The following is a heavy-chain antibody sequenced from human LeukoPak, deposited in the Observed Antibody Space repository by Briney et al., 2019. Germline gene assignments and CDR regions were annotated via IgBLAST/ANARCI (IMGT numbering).Heavy chain of an antibody. J-gene: IGHJ2*01. Sequence: GGSLRLSCAASGFNFKYYAMTWVRQALGKGLEWVSSISGSGDYTYYADSVKGRFTISRDNSKDTLYLQVNSLRAEDMAVFYCAKGQDANYLPLDLWGRGTLVTVSS. V-gene: IGHV3-23*01. CDR1: GFNFKYYA. CDR3: AKGQDANYLPLDL. CDR2: ISGSGDYT. D-gene: IGHD4/OR15-4a*01.